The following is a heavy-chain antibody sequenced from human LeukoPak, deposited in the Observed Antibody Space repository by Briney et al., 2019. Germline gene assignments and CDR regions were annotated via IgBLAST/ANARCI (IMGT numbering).Heavy chain of an antibody. CDR2: INHSGST. V-gene: IGHV4-34*01. CDR3: ARGFTYYYDSSGLYYFDY. D-gene: IGHD3-22*01. CDR1: GGSFSGYY. J-gene: IGHJ4*02. Sequence: SETLSLTCAVYGGSFSGYYWSWIRQPPGKGLEWIGEINHSGSTNYNPSLKSRVTISVDTSKNQFSLKLSSVTAADTAVCYCARGFTYYYDSSGLYYFDYWGQGTLVTVSS.